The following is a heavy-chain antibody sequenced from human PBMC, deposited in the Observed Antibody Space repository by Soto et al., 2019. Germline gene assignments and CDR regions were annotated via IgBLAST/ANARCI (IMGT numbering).Heavy chain of an antibody. CDR3: ERGIKYGAYSRWFDP. V-gene: IGHV1-8*01. CDR2: MNPNSGNT. D-gene: IGHD4-17*01. CDR1: GYTFTSYD. J-gene: IGHJ5*02. Sequence: QVQLVQSGAEVKKPGASVKVSCKASGYTFTSYDINWVRQATGQGLEYLGWMNPNSGNTAYVQKFQGRVTMTWDTSITTAYRELSSLRSEDTAVYFGERGIKYGAYSRWFDPWGQGNLVTVSS.